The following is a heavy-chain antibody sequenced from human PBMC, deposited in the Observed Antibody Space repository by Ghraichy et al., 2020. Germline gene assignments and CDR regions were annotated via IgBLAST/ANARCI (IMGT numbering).Heavy chain of an antibody. CDR1: GFTFSSYW. CDR2: ISSDGSST. CDR3: ARRIAAASLGAFDI. Sequence: GGSLRLSCAASGFTFSSYWMHWVRQAPGKGLVWVSRISSDGSSTSYADSVKGRFTISRDSAKNTLYLQMNSLRAEDTAVYYCARRIAAASLGAFDIWGQGTMVTFSS. V-gene: IGHV3-74*01. D-gene: IGHD6-13*01. J-gene: IGHJ3*02.